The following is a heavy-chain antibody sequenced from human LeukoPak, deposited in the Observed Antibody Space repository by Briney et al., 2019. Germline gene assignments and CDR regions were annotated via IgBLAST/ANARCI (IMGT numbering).Heavy chain of an antibody. CDR2: IYQSGST. Sequence: PSETLSLTCAVSGASISGSGYYWGWIRQPPGKGLEWIGSIYQSGSTYYNPSLKSRVTISVDTSKNQFSLKLSSVTAADTAVYYCARDPIVMRGSYYFDYWGQGTLVTVSS. D-gene: IGHD1-26*01. J-gene: IGHJ4*02. CDR3: ARDPIVMRGSYYFDY. CDR1: GASISGSGYY. V-gene: IGHV4-39*07.